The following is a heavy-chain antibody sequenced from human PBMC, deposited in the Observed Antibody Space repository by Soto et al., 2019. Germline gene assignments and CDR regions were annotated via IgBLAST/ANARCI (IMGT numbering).Heavy chain of an antibody. J-gene: IGHJ4*02. CDR3: ARGRYGDY. D-gene: IGHD1-1*01. Sequence: QVHLVQSGAEVKKPGASVKVSCKASGYTFTSYGITWVRQAPGQGLEWMGWISAHSGNTDYAQKLQGRVIVTRDTSTSTAYMELRSLRSADTAVYYCARGRYGDYWGQGALVTVSS. CDR1: GYTFTSYG. V-gene: IGHV1-18*01. CDR2: ISAHSGNT.